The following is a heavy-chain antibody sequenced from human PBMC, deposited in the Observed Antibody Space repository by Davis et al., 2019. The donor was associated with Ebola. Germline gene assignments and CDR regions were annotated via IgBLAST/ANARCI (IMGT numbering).Heavy chain of an antibody. Sequence: MPSETLSLTCAVYGGSFSGYYWSWIRQPPGKGLEWIGEINHSGSTNYNPSLKSRVTISVDKSKNQFSLKLSSVTAADTAVYYCAREYCSGGSCYSGIDYWGQGTLVTVSS. CDR3: AREYCSGGSCYSGIDY. CDR1: GGSFSGYY. CDR2: INHSGST. V-gene: IGHV4-34*01. J-gene: IGHJ4*02. D-gene: IGHD2-15*01.